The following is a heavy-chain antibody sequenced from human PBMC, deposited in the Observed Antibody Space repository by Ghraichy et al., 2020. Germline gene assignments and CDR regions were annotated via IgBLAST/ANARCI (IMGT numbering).Heavy chain of an antibody. CDR2: INPNSGGT. J-gene: IGHJ6*02. D-gene: IGHD6-19*01. CDR1: GYTFTGYY. CDR3: ARDSRGSSGWGMDV. V-gene: IGHV1-2*02. Sequence: ASVKVSCKASGYTFTGYYMHWVRQAPGQGLEWMGWINPNSGGTNYAQKFQGRVTMTRDTSISTAYMELSRLRSDDTAVYYCARDSRGSSGWGMDVWGQGTTVTVSS.